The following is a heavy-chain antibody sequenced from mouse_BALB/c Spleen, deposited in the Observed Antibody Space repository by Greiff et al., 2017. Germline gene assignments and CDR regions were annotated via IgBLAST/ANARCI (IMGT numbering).Heavy chain of an antibody. J-gene: IGHJ1*01. CDR1: GYSITSGYY. CDR2: ISYDGSN. Sequence: EVQVVESGPGLVKPSQSLSLTCSVTGYSITSGYYWNWIRQFPGNKLEWMGYISYDGSNNYNPSLKNRISITRDTSKNQFFLKLNSVTTEDTATYYCASYYYGSDWYFDVWGAGTTVTVSS. CDR3: ASYYYGSDWYFDV. V-gene: IGHV3-6*02. D-gene: IGHD1-1*01.